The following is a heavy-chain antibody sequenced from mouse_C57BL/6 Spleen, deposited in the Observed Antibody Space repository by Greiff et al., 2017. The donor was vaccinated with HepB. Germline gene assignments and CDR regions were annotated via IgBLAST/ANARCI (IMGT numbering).Heavy chain of an antibody. CDR2: LDPSDSYT. Sequence: QVQLQQPGAELVMPGASVKLSCKASGYTFTSYWMHWVKQRPGQGLEWIGELDPSDSYTNYNQKFKGKSTLTVDKSSSTAYMQLSSLTSEDSAVYYCARKGVYGSFWYFDVWGTGTTVTVSS. CDR3: ARKGVYGSFWYFDV. V-gene: IGHV1-69*01. D-gene: IGHD1-1*01. CDR1: GYTFTSYW. J-gene: IGHJ1*03.